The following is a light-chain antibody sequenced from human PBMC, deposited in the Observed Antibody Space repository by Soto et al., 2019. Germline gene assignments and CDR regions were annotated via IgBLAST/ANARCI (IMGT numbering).Light chain of an antibody. CDR1: TGAVTSGHY. Sequence: QTVVTQEPSLTVSLGGTVTLTCGSSTGAVTSGHYPYWFQQKPGQAPRTLIYDTSNKHSWTPARFSGSLLGGKAALTLSGAQPEDEAEYYCLLSYSGARFWVFGGGTKLTVL. CDR3: LLSYSGARFWV. J-gene: IGLJ3*02. CDR2: DTS. V-gene: IGLV7-46*01.